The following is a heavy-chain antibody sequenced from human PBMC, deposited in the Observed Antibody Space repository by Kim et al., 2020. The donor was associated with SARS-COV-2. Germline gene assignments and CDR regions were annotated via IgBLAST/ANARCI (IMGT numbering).Heavy chain of an antibody. Sequence: ASVKVSCKASGYTFTGYYMHWVRQAPGQGLEWMGWINPNSGGTNYAQKFQGRVTMTRDTSISTAYMELSRLRSDDTAVYYCARLYYYDSSGYYPKANFDYWGQGTLVTVSS. CDR1: GYTFTGYY. CDR3: ARLYYYDSSGYYPKANFDY. CDR2: INPNSGGT. J-gene: IGHJ4*02. D-gene: IGHD3-22*01. V-gene: IGHV1-2*02.